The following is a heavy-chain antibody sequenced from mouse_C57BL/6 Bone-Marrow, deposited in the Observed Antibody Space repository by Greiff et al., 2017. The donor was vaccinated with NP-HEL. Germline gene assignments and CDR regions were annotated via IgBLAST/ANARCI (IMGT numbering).Heavy chain of an antibody. CDR2: ISSGGSYT. J-gene: IGHJ2*01. CDR1: GFTFSSYG. CDR3: ARAYPLFDY. D-gene: IGHD2-10*01. Sequence: DVHLVESGGDLVKPGGSLKLSCAASGFTFSSYGMSWVRQTPDKRLEWVATISSGGSYTYYPDSVKGRFTISRDNAKNTLYLQMSSLKSEDTAMYYCARAYPLFDYWGQGTTLTVSS. V-gene: IGHV5-6*01.